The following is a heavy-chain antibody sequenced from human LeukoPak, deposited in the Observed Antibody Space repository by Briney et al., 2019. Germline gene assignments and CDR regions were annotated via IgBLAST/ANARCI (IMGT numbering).Heavy chain of an antibody. V-gene: IGHV3-66*02. CDR2: IYTGGST. CDR3: ARGFGKAAADVFGGYTMDV. D-gene: IGHD6-13*01. J-gene: IGHJ6*02. Sequence: GVSLRLSCAASGFIVNSNYMSWVRQAPGKGLEWVSHIYTGGSTYYADSVRGRFTISRDNSKNTLYLQMNSLRPEDTAIYYCARGFGKAAADVFGGYTMDVWGQGTTVTVSS. CDR1: GFIVNSNY.